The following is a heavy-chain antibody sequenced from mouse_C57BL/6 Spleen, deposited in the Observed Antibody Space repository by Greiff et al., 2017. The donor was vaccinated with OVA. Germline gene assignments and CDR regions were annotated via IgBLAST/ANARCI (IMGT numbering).Heavy chain of an antibody. J-gene: IGHJ2*01. V-gene: IGHV1-50*01. D-gene: IGHD2-1*01. Sequence: QVQLQQPGAELVKPGASVKLSCKASGYTFTSYWMQWVKQRPGQGLEWIGEIDPSDGYTNYNQKFKGKATLTVDTSSSTAYMHLSSLTSEDSAVYYGATYGNDYWGQGTTLTVSS. CDR3: ATYGNDY. CDR1: GYTFTSYW. CDR2: IDPSDGYT.